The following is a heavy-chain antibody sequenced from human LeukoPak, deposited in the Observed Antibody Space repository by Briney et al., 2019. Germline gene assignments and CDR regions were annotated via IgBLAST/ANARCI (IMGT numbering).Heavy chain of an antibody. CDR1: GYTFTGYL. V-gene: IGHV1-46*01. J-gene: IGHJ3*02. D-gene: IGHD6-19*01. CDR2: INPSGGTT. CDR3: ASLAGTVLDDAFDI. Sequence: SVKVSCKASGYTFTGYLIDWVRQAPGQGLEWMGIINPSGGTTSYAQKFQGRVTMTRDTSTSTVYMELSSLRSEDTAVYYCASLAGTVLDDAFDIWDQGTMVTVSS.